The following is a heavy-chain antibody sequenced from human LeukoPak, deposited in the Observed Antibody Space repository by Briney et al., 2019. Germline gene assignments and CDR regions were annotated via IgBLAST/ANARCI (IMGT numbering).Heavy chain of an antibody. V-gene: IGHV3-15*07. Sequence: PGGSLRLSCAASGVTFSNAWMNWVRKAPGKGMEWGGSIKSKNDGRTTDYAAPVKGRFTISRDDSKNTLYLQMNSLKTEDTAVYYCTTAGHYYGSGSYYINYYYYGMDVWGQGTTVTVSS. CDR2: IKSKNDGRTT. CDR3: TTAGHYYGSGSYYINYYYYGMDV. J-gene: IGHJ6*02. D-gene: IGHD3-10*01. CDR1: GVTFSNAW.